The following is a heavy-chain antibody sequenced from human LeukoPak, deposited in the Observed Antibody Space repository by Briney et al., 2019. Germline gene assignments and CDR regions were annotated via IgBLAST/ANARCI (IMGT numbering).Heavy chain of an antibody. CDR3: AKDRRKTTVTTLDY. J-gene: IGHJ4*02. V-gene: IGHV3-23*01. CDR2: ISGSGGST. CDR1: GFTFSSYA. Sequence: GGSLRLSCAASGFTFSSYAMSWVRQAPGKGQEWVSAISGSGGSTYYADSVKGRFTISRDNSKNTLYLQMSSLRAEDTAVYYCAKDRRKTTVTTLDYWGQGTLVTVSS. D-gene: IGHD4-17*01.